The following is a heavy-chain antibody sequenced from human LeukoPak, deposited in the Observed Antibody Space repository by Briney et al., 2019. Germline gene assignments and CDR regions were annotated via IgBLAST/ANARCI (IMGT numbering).Heavy chain of an antibody. D-gene: IGHD3-10*01. V-gene: IGHV4-61*05. CDR2: IYDT. CDR1: GGSISSSSYY. Sequence: SSETLSLTCTVSGGSISSSSYYWGWIRQPPGMRLEWIGYIYDTEGTKRINYNPSLKSRVTISVDTSKNQFYLKLSSVTAADTAVYYCAREAASRPVRSVNDPFDIWGQGAMVTVSS. CDR3: AREAASRPVRSVNDPFDI. J-gene: IGHJ3*02.